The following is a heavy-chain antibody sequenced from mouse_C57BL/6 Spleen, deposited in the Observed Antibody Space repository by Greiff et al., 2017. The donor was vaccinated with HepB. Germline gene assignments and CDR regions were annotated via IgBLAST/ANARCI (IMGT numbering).Heavy chain of an antibody. Sequence: QVQLQQPGAELVKPGASVKLSCKASGYTFTSYWMHWVKQRPGQGLEWIGMIHPNSGSTNYNEKFKSKATLTVDKSSSTAYMQLRSLTSEDSAVYYCARLGANYFDYWGQGTTLTVSS. J-gene: IGHJ2*01. V-gene: IGHV1-64*01. CDR1: GYTFTSYW. D-gene: IGHD4-1*01. CDR2: IHPNSGST. CDR3: ARLGANYFDY.